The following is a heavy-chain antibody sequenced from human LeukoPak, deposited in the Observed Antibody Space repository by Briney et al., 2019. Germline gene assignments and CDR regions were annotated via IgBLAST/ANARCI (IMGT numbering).Heavy chain of an antibody. V-gene: IGHV3-7*01. CDR3: AREVWGPEY. Sequence: GGSLRLSCAASGFTFSSYAMTWVRQAPGKGLEWVGNIKQDGSDKNYMDSVKGRFTISRDNTKNSVYLQMSSLRAEDTAVYYCAREVWGPEYWGQGTPVTVSS. J-gene: IGHJ4*02. D-gene: IGHD1-14*01. CDR2: IKQDGSDK. CDR1: GFTFSSYA.